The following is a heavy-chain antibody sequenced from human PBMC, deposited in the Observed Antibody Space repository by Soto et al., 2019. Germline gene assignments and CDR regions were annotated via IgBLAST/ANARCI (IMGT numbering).Heavy chain of an antibody. CDR3: AQLPWKQLWPRASVVN. J-gene: IGHJ4*02. V-gene: IGHV2-5*02. CDR1: GFSLSTSGVG. Sequence: SGPTLVNPTQTLTLTCTFSGFSLSTSGVGVGWIRQPPGKALEWLGIIFWDDDKRYRPSLKSRLTITKDTSKNQLVLTMTNMEPVDTGTYYCAQLPWKQLWPRASVVNWDKETPLTVSS. D-gene: IGHD5-18*01. CDR2: IFWDDDK.